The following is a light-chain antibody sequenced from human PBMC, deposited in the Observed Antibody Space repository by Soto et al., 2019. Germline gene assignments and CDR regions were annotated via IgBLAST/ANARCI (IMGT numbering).Light chain of an antibody. V-gene: IGLV1-40*01. CDR2: GSS. CDR1: SSNIGAGYY. Sequence: QSVLTQPPSVSGAPGRRVTISCTGSSSNIGAGYYVHWYQWLPGTSPKLLIYGSSYRPSGVTDRFSGSKSGTAASLDITGLEAEYEAAYFCQAYDSRLRGLLFCGVPNVTVL. J-gene: IGLJ2*01. CDR3: QAYDSRLRGLL.